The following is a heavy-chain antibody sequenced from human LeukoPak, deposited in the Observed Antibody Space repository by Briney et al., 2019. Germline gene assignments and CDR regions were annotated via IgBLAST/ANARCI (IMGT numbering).Heavy chain of an antibody. CDR1: GFTVSSNY. Sequence: GGSLRLSCAASGFTVSSNYMSWVRQAPGKGLEWVSVIYSGGSTYYADSVKGRFTISRDNSKNTLYLQMNSLRAEDTAVYYCARAVFCSGGSCFWDYWGQGTLVTVSS. D-gene: IGHD2-15*01. J-gene: IGHJ4*02. V-gene: IGHV3-53*01. CDR3: ARAVFCSGGSCFWDY. CDR2: IYSGGST.